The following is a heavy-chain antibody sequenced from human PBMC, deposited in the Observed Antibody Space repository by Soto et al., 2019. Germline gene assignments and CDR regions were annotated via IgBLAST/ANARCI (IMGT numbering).Heavy chain of an antibody. V-gene: IGHV4-39*01. J-gene: IGHJ4*02. CDR3: ASPDSPYGDLIL. CDR1: GGSISSSSYY. D-gene: IGHD4-17*01. Sequence: QLQLQESGPGLVKPSETLSLTCTVSGGSISSSSYYWGWIRQPPGKGLEWIGSIYYSGSTYYNPSLKSRVTIAVDTSKNQFSLKLSSVTAADTAVYYCASPDSPYGDLILWGQGTLVTVSS. CDR2: IYYSGST.